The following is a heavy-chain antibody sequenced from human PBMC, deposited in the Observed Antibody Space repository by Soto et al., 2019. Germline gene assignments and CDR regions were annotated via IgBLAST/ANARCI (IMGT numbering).Heavy chain of an antibody. V-gene: IGHV1-18*01. D-gene: IGHD3-9*01. CDR3: ERDGDFDWLLEWFDP. CDR1: GYTFSSYG. CDR2: ISGYNGNT. J-gene: IGHJ5*02. Sequence: ASVKVSCKASGYTFSSYGISWVRQAPGQGLEWMGWISGYNGNTNYAQKLQGRVTMTTDTSTSTAYKELRSLRSDDTAVYYCERDGDFDWLLEWFDPWGQGTLVTVSS.